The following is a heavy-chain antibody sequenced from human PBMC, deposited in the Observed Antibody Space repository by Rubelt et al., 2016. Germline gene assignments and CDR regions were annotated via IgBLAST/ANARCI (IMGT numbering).Heavy chain of an antibody. J-gene: IGHJ6*02. D-gene: IGHD6-13*01. CDR2: IYYSGST. Sequence: IYYSGSTNYNPSLKSRVTILVDTSKNQFSLKLSSVTASDTAVYYCARAGIAAAGYYYYGMDVWGQGTTVTVSS. CDR3: ARAGIAAAGYYYYGMDV. V-gene: IGHV4-59*01.